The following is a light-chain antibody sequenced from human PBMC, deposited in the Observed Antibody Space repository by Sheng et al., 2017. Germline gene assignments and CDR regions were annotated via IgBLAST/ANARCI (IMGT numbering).Light chain of an antibody. J-gene: IGKJ3*01. V-gene: IGKV3-15*01. CDR3: LQLNTYPLT. Sequence: EIVMTQSPATLSVSPGERATLSCRASQSVSSNLAWYQQKPGQAPRLLIYGASTRATGIPARFSGSGSGTEFTLTISSLQPEDFATYYCLQLNTYPLTFGPGTKVDIK. CDR1: QSVSSN. CDR2: GAS.